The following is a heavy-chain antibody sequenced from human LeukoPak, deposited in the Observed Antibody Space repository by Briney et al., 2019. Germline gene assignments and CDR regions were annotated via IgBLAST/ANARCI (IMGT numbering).Heavy chain of an antibody. CDR2: IYTSGST. CDR3: ARDQRWSGYDSGWSWFDP. V-gene: IGHV4-4*07. J-gene: IGHJ5*02. Sequence: SETLSLTCTVSGYSISSRYFWGWIRQPAGKGLEWIGRIYTSGSTNYNPSLKSRVTMSVDTSKNQFSLKLSSVTAADTAVYYCARDQRWSGYDSGWSWFDPWGQGTLVTVSS. D-gene: IGHD5-12*01. CDR1: GYSISSRYF.